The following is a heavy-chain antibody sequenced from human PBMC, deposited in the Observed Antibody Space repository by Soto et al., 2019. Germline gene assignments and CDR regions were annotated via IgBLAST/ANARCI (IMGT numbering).Heavy chain of an antibody. V-gene: IGHV1-3*01. D-gene: IGHD3-3*01. CDR2: INAGNGNT. CDR3: ASSPDYFWSGYYQGGMDV. J-gene: IGHJ6*02. CDR1: GYTFTSYA. Sequence: SVKVSCTASGYTFTSYAMHWVRQAPGQRLEWMGWINAGNGNTKYSQKFQGRVTITRDTSASTAYMELSSLRSEDTAVYYCASSPDYFWSGYYQGGMDVWGQGTKV.